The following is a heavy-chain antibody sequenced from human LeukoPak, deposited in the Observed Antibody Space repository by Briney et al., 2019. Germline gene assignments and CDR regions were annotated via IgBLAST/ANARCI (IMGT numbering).Heavy chain of an antibody. V-gene: IGHV4-38-2*01. CDR1: GYSICSGYY. Sequence: PSETLSLTCAVSGYSICSGYYWGWVRQPPGKGREWIGSIYRSGSTYYKPALKSRVTISGDTSKNQFSLKLSSVTAADTAVYYCARYYDFWSGYHRQGDAFDIWGQGTMVTVSS. CDR2: IYRSGST. CDR3: ARYYDFWSGYHRQGDAFDI. D-gene: IGHD3-3*01. J-gene: IGHJ3*02.